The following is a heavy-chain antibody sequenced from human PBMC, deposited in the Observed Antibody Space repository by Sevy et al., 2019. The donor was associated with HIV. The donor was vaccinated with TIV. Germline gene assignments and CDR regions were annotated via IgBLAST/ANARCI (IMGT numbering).Heavy chain of an antibody. CDR1: GFTFSSYA. J-gene: IGHJ4*02. Sequence: GGSLRLSCAASGFTFSSYAMSWVRQAPGKGLEWVSAVSGSGGSTYYADSVKGRFTISRDNSKNTLYLQMNSLRAEDTAVYYCAKAERRDGYNRDYWGQGTLVTVSS. D-gene: IGHD5-12*01. CDR3: AKAERRDGYNRDY. CDR2: VSGSGGST. V-gene: IGHV3-23*01.